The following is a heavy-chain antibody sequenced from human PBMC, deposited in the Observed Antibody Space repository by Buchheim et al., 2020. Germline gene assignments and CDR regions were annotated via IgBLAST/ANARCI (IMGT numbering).Heavy chain of an antibody. CDR3: ARDRCTGGVCYLDY. V-gene: IGHV4-59*01. J-gene: IGHJ4*02. CDR1: GGSISSYY. D-gene: IGHD2-8*02. Sequence: QVQLQESGPGLVKPSETLSLTCTVSGGSISSYYWSWIRQPPGKGLEWIGYIYYSGSTNYNPSLKSRVTISVDTSKNQFSLKLGSMTAADTAVYYCARDRCTGGVCYLDYWGQGTL. CDR2: IYYSGST.